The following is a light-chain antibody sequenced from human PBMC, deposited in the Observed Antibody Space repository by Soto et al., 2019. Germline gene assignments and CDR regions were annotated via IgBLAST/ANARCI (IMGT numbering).Light chain of an antibody. J-gene: IGKJ1*01. Sequence: EIVMTQSPATLSVSPGERATLSCRASQSVGSNLAWYQQKPGQAPRLLIYGASTRATGIPARFSGSGSGTEFTLTISSLQSEDFAVYSCQRYNNWPLTFGQGTKV. CDR1: QSVGSN. V-gene: IGKV3-15*01. CDR3: QRYNNWPLT. CDR2: GAS.